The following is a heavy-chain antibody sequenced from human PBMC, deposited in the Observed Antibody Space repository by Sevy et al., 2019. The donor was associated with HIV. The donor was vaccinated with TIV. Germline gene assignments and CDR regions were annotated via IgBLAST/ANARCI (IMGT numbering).Heavy chain of an antibody. Sequence: GGSLRLSCAASGFTFSSYWMHWVRQAPGKGLVWVSRINSDGSSTSYADSVKGRFTISRDNAKNTLYLQMNSLRAEDTAVYYCAGGEYSSGWYAYFQHWGQGTLVTVSS. CDR2: INSDGSST. J-gene: IGHJ1*01. CDR3: AGGEYSSGWYAYFQH. D-gene: IGHD6-19*01. CDR1: GFTFSSYW. V-gene: IGHV3-74*01.